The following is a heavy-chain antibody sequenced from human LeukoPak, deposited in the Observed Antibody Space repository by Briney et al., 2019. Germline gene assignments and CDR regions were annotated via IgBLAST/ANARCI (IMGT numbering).Heavy chain of an antibody. J-gene: IGHJ6*03. CDR1: GFAFSTYN. CDR2: IVSTSSLM. Sequence: PGGSLRLSCVGSGFAFSTYNMNWVRQAPGKGLELVSSIVSTSSLMSYADSVKGRFTISRDNAKNSLYLQMNSLRAEDTAVYFCARDLRDASMITYPYLMDVWGKGTTVTVSS. CDR3: ARDLRDASMITYPYLMDV. D-gene: IGHD3-16*01. V-gene: IGHV3-21*01.